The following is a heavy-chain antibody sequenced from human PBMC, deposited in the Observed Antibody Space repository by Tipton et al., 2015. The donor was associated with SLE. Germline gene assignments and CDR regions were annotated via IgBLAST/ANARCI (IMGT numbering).Heavy chain of an antibody. V-gene: IGHV4-4*07. CDR2: AYTTGSP. Sequence: TLSLTCSVSGVSISTYYWNWIRQPAGKGLEWIGRAYTTGSPYYNPSLESRVAISMDTSKNQFSLKLTAVTAADTAVYYCARGFLYDGFQVWGQGTLVTVSS. D-gene: IGHD2-2*02. CDR1: GVSISTYY. J-gene: IGHJ1*01. CDR3: ARGFLYDGFQV.